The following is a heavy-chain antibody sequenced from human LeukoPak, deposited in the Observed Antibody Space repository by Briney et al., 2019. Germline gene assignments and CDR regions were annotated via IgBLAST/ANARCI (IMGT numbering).Heavy chain of an antibody. D-gene: IGHD3-22*01. Sequence: PGGSLRLSCAASGFTFSSYAMGWVRQAPGKGLEWVSAISGSGGSTYYADSVKGRFTISRDNSKNTLYLQMNSLRAEDTAVYYCAEGSVGVKYYYDSSGSYYFDYWGQGTLVTVSS. CDR2: ISGSGGST. J-gene: IGHJ4*02. CDR3: AEGSVGVKYYYDSSGSYYFDY. V-gene: IGHV3-23*01. CDR1: GFTFSSYA.